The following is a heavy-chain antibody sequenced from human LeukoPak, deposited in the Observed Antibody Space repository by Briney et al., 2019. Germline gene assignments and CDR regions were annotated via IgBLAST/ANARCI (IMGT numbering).Heavy chain of an antibody. V-gene: IGHV3-53*01. CDR1: GFAVSNYY. CDR2: IYIAPTT. Sequence: GGSLRLSCAASGFAVSNYYMTWVRQAPGKGLERVSIIYIAPTTYYADSVKGRFTISRDNSKNTLYLLLNNLRAEDTAVYYCAREIKTNWFDPWGQGTLVTVSS. J-gene: IGHJ5*02. CDR3: AREIKTNWFDP.